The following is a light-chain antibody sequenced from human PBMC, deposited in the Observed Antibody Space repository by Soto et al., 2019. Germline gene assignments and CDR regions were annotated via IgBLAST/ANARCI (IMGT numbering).Light chain of an antibody. CDR2: DAS. Sequence: EIVLTQSPATLSLSPGNRATLSCRASQSVSGYLAWYQQKPGQAPRLLIYDASNRATGIPARFSGSESGTDFTLTITSLEPDDCAVYYCQQRSNWPSTFGGGTKVEI. CDR3: QQRSNWPST. V-gene: IGKV3-11*01. CDR1: QSVSGY. J-gene: IGKJ4*01.